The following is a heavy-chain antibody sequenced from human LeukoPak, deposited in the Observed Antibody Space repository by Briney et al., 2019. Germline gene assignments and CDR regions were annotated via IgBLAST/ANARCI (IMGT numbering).Heavy chain of an antibody. CDR2: IYSGGST. CDR1: GFTVSSNY. CDR3: AFLGNYYDSSGFDY. V-gene: IGHV3-66*02. D-gene: IGHD3-22*01. J-gene: IGHJ4*02. Sequence: GGSLRLSCAASGFTVSSNYMSWVRQAPGKGLEWVSVIYSGGSTYYADSVKGRFTISRDNSKNTLCLQMNSLRAEDTAVYYCAFLGNYYDSSGFDYWGQGTLVTVSS.